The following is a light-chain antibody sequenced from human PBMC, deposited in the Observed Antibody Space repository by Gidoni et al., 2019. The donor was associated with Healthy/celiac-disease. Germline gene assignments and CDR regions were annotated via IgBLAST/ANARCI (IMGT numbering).Light chain of an antibody. CDR2: AAS. J-gene: IGKJ1*01. V-gene: IGKV1-8*01. CDR1: QGISSY. CDR3: QQYYSYPRT. Sequence: IRITQSPSSLSASTGDRVTITCRASQGISSYLAWYQQKPGKAPKLLIYAASTLQSGVPSRFSGSGSGTDFTLTISCLQSEDFATYYCQQYYSYPRTFGQGTKVEIK.